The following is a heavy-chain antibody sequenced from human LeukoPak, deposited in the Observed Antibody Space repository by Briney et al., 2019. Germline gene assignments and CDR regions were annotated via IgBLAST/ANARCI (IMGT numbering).Heavy chain of an antibody. D-gene: IGHD3-10*01. J-gene: IGHJ6*03. CDR1: GFTFKDYS. CDR3: AYYYGSGSYYKGPYYYYYMDV. Sequence: GGSLRLSCEASGFTFKDYSMTWVRQAPGKGLEWVSSITGLGGSTFYADSVKGRFTISRDNAKNSLYLQMNSLRAEDTAVYYCAYYYGSGSYYKGPYYYYYMDVWGKGTTVTVSS. CDR2: ITGLGGST. V-gene: IGHV3-48*04.